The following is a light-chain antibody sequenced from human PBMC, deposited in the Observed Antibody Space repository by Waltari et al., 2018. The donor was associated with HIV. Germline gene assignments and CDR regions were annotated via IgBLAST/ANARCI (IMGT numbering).Light chain of an antibody. Sequence: QSVLTQPPSASGTPGQRVPISWSGSSSNIGRNTVNWYQQLPGTAPKLPIYSNNQRPSGVPDRFSGSKSGTSASLAISGLQSEDEADYYCAAWDDSLNGHWVFGGGTKLTVL. CDR1: SSNIGRNT. CDR2: SNN. V-gene: IGLV1-44*01. CDR3: AAWDDSLNGHWV. J-gene: IGLJ3*02.